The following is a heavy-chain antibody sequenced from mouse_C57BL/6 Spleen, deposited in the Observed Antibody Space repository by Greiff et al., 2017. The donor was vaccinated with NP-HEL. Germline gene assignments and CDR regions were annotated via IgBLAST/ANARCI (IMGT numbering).Heavy chain of an antibody. CDR2: IYPRDGST. V-gene: IGHV1-85*01. CDR1: GYTFTSYD. J-gene: IGHJ3*01. Sequence: QVQLKQSGPELVKPGASVKLSCKASGYTFTSYDINWVKQRPGQGLEWIGWIYPRDGSTKTNEKFKGKATLTVDTSSRTAYMELHRLASGGSAVYFCGRGGGCCDSRDWFAYWGQRNLITVSA. D-gene: IGHD1-1*01. CDR3: GRGGGCCDSRDWFAY.